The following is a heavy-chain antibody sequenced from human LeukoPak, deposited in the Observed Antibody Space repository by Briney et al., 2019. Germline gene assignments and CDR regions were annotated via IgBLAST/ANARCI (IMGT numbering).Heavy chain of an antibody. CDR1: GGSISSSSYY. Sequence: SETLSLTCTVSGGSISSSSYYWGWIRQPPGKGLEWIGSIYYSGSTYYNPSLKSRVTISVDTSENQFSLKLSSVTAADTAVYYCVTAGDSTPFDYWGQGTLVTVSS. V-gene: IGHV4-39*01. CDR3: VTAGDSTPFDY. CDR2: IYYSGST. J-gene: IGHJ4*02. D-gene: IGHD2-21*02.